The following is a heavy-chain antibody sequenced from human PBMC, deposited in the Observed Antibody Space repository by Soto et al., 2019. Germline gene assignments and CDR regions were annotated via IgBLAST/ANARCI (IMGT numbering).Heavy chain of an antibody. CDR1: GGSISSYY. Sequence: PETLPLTCTVSGGSISSYYWSWIRQPPGKGLEWIGYIYYSGSTNYNPSLKSRVTISVDTSKNQFSLKLSSVTAADTAVYYCARARRVCSVGCCLYYYYYRLDVPGRRTTV. V-gene: IGHV4-59*01. J-gene: IGHJ6*02. CDR3: ARARRVCSVGCCLYYYYYRLDV. CDR2: IYYSGST. D-gene: IGHD2-15*01.